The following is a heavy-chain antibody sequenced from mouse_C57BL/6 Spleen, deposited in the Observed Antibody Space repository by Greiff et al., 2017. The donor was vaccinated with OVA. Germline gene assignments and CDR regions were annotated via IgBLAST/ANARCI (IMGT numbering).Heavy chain of an antibody. D-gene: IGHD2-1*01. J-gene: IGHJ4*01. CDR2: IYPGDGDT. CDR1: GYAFSSSW. CDR3: AREVYGIVYAMDY. Sequence: QVHVKQSGPELVKPGASVKISCKASGYAFSSSWMNWVKQRPGKGLEWIGRIYPGDGDTNYNGKFKGKATLTADKSSSTAYMQLSSLTSEDSAVYFCAREVYGIVYAMDYWGQGTSVTVSS. V-gene: IGHV1-82*01.